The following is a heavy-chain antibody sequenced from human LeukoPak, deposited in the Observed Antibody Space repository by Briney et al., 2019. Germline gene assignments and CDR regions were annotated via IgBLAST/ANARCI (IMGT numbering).Heavy chain of an antibody. CDR2: IYYSGST. J-gene: IGHJ3*02. CDR3: ARDSLNYETAFDI. Sequence: SETLSLTCTVSGGSISSSSYYWGWIRQPPGKGLEWIGSIYYSGSTYYSPSLKSRVTISVDTSKNQFSLKLSSVTAADTAVYYCARDSLNYETAFDIWGQGTMVTVSS. V-gene: IGHV4-39*02. D-gene: IGHD3-3*01. CDR1: GGSISSSSYY.